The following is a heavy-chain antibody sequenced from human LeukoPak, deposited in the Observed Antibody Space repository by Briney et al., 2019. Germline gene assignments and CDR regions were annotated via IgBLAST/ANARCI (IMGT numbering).Heavy chain of an antibody. Sequence: ASVKVSCKASGGTFSSYAISWVRQAPGQGLEWMGGIIPIFGTANYAQKFQGRVTITTDESTSTAYMELSSLRSEDTAVYCCARYYYDSSGYYLFDYWGQGTLVTVSS. D-gene: IGHD3-22*01. CDR1: GGTFSSYA. V-gene: IGHV1-69*05. CDR3: ARYYYDSSGYYLFDY. CDR2: IIPIFGTA. J-gene: IGHJ4*02.